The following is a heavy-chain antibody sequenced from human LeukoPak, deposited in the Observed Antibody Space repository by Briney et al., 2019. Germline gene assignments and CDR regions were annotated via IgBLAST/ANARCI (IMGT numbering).Heavy chain of an antibody. Sequence: SETLSLTCTVAGGSISSYCWSWIRQPPRRWMEWIGYIYYSVSTTYNPSFKSRVTISVDTPKNQFSLNLSAVNAADRAAYSCVRGGASCSSTSCYFRFDPWGQGTLVTVSS. CDR2: IYYSVST. CDR1: GGSISSYC. CDR3: VRGGASCSSTSCYFRFDP. V-gene: IGHV4-59*01. J-gene: IGHJ5*02. D-gene: IGHD2-2*01.